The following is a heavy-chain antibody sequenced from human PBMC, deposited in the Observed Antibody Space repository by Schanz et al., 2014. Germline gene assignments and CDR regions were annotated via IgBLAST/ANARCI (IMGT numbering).Heavy chain of an antibody. D-gene: IGHD1-1*01. V-gene: IGHV3-48*01. J-gene: IGHJ4*02. Sequence: VQLVESGGGLVQPGGSLRLSCTASGFTFSSYSMNWVRQAPGKGLEWVSYVSRSTPDIYYADSVKGRFTISRDNAKNSLYLEMNSLRAEDTALYYCARDRRNADLDYWGQGTLVTVSS. CDR2: VSRSTPDI. CDR3: ARDRRNADLDY. CDR1: GFTFSSYS.